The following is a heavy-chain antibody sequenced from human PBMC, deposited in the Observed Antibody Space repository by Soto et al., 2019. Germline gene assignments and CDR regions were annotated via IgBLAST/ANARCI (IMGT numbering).Heavy chain of an antibody. V-gene: IGHV5-51*01. J-gene: IGHJ6*03. Sequence: PGESLKISWKGSGYSFTSGVIGWVRQMPGKGLEWMGIIYPGDSDTRYSPSFQGQVTISADKSISTAYLQWSSLKASDTAMYYCARGYCSSTSCPPYTDVWGKGTTVTVSS. CDR1: GYSFTSGV. CDR2: IYPGDSDT. D-gene: IGHD2-2*01. CDR3: ARGYCSSTSCPPYTDV.